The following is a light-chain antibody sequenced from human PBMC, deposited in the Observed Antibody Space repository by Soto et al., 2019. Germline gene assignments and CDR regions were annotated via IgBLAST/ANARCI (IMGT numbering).Light chain of an antibody. CDR3: GSFTGSGNWL. V-gene: IGLV2-14*03. Sequence: QSALTQPASVSGSPGQSVTISCSGTSSDVGAYNHVSWYQQHPGKAPKVIIYDVNHRPSGVPDRFSGSKSGNTASLTISGLQAEDEATYYCGSFTGSGNWLFGGGTKKTVL. CDR2: DVN. CDR1: SSDVGAYNH. J-gene: IGLJ3*02.